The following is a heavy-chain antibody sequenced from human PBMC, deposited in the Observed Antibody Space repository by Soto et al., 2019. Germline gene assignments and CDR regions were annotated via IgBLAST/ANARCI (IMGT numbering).Heavy chain of an antibody. CDR3: ARHSDLGDTAMVMGNNWFDP. V-gene: IGHV5-10-1*01. D-gene: IGHD5-18*01. J-gene: IGHJ5*02. Sequence: PGESLKISCKGSGYSFTSYWISWVRQMPGKGLEWMGRIDPSDSYTNYSPSFQGHVTISADKSISTAYLQWSSLKASDTAMYYCARHSDLGDTAMVMGNNWFDPWGQGTLVTVSS. CDR1: GYSFTSYW. CDR2: IDPSDSYT.